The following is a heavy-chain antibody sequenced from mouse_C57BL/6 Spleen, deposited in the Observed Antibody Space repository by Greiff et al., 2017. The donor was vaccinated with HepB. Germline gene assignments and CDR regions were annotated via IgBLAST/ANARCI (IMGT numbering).Heavy chain of an antibody. CDR2: IDPENGDT. D-gene: IGHD2-5*01. V-gene: IGHV14-4*01. CDR1: GFNIKDDY. CDR3: STPLYSTYWFAY. Sequence: EVQLQQSGAELVRPGASVKLSCTASGFNIKDDYMHWVKQRPEQGLEWIGWIDPENGDTEYASKFQGKATITADTSSNTAYLQLSSLTSEDTAVYYCSTPLYSTYWFAYWGQGTLVPVYA. J-gene: IGHJ3*01.